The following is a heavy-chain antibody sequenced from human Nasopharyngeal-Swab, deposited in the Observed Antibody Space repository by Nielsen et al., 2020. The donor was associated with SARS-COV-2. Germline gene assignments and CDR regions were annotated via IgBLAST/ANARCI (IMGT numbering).Heavy chain of an antibody. CDR3: ARDYCSSTSCYDY. CDR2: ISSSGSTR. D-gene: IGHD2-2*01. CDR1: GFTFSSYE. J-gene: IGHJ4*02. V-gene: IGHV3-48*03. Sequence: GESLKISCAASGFTFSSYEMNWVRQAPGKGLEWVSYISSSGSTRYYADSVKGRFTISRDNAKNSLYLQMNCLRADDTAVYYCARDYCSSTSCYDYWGQGTLVTVSS.